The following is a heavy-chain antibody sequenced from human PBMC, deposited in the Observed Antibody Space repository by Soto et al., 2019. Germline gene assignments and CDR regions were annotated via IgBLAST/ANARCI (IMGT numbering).Heavy chain of an antibody. J-gene: IGHJ6*02. CDR2: IYSGGGK. CDR1: GFTVTAHY. D-gene: IGHD3-10*01. Sequence: EAQLVESGGGLIQPGGSLRLSCAASGFTVTAHYVAWVRQAQGRGLEWVSLIYSGGGKYYADSVKGRFTISRDTSEKTFYLQMNSLRSEDTAVYYCARSDPAYAYGLNVWGQGTTVTVSS. V-gene: IGHV3-53*01. CDR3: ARSDPAYAYGLNV.